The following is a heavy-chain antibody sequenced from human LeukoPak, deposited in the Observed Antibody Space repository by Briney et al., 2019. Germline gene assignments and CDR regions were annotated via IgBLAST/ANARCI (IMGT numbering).Heavy chain of an antibody. D-gene: IGHD3-22*01. J-gene: IGHJ5*02. CDR2: IYYSGST. CDR3: ARGASSGSRLDP. V-gene: IGHV4-59*01. Sequence: KPSETLSLTCTVSGGSISSYYWSWIRQPPGKGLEWIGYIYYSGSTNYNPSLKSRVTISVDTSKNQFSLKLSSVTAADTAVYYCARGASSGSRLDPWGQGTLVTVSS. CDR1: GGSISSYY.